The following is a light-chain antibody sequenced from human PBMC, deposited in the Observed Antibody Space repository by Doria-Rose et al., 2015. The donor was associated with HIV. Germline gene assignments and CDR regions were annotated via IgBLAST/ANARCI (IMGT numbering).Light chain of an antibody. V-gene: IGKV3-20*01. J-gene: IGKJ1*01. CDR1: QSFSSTY. CDR2: DGS. CDR3: RQYGTSWT. Sequence: TRSPGTLSLSPGERATLSCRASQSFSSTYLAWYQQKPGQAPSLLIYDGSTRATGIPDRFSASGSGADFTLTINRLEPEDVALYYCRQYGTSWTFGQGTKVEI.